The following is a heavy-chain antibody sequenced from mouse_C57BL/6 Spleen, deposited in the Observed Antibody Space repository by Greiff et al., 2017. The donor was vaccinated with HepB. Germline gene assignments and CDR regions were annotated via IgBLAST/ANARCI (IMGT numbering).Heavy chain of an antibody. D-gene: IGHD1-1*01. J-gene: IGHJ3*01. CDR1: GYTFTSYG. CDR2: IYPRSGNT. Sequence: QVQLQQSGAELARPGASVKLSCKASGYTFTSYGISWVKQRTGQGLEWIGEIYPRSGNTYYNEKFKGKATLTADKSSSTAYMELRSLTSEDSAVYFCGITTVEAWFAYWGQGTLVTVSA. CDR3: GITTVEAWFAY. V-gene: IGHV1-81*01.